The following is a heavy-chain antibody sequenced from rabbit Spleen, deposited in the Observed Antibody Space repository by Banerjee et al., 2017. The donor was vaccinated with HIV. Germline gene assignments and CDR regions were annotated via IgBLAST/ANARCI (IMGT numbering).Heavy chain of an antibody. D-gene: IGHD8-1*01. Sequence: QEQLEESGGGLVQPEGSLTLTCTASGFSFSSGYDMCWVRQAPGKGPEWLGYIETGSSGITGYANWAKGRFTITRSTSLNTVTLQMTSLTAADTATYFCARDSGTSFSTYGMDLWGPGTLVTVS. CDR3: ARDSGTSFSTYGMDL. CDR2: IETGSSGIT. V-gene: IGHV1S45*01. J-gene: IGHJ6*01. CDR1: GFSFSSGYD.